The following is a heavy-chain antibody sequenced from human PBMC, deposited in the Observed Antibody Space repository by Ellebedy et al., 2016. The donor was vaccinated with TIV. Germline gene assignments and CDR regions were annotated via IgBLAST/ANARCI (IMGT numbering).Heavy chain of an antibody. CDR1: GFTFSSYS. CDR3: ARGELSRQWLVRNAFDI. Sequence: GGSLRLXXAASGFTFSSYSMNWVRQAPGKGLEWVSSISSSSSYIYYADSVKGRFTISRDNAKNSLYLQMNSLRAEDTAVYYCARGELSRQWLVRNAFDIWGQGTMVTVSS. D-gene: IGHD6-19*01. J-gene: IGHJ3*02. V-gene: IGHV3-21*01. CDR2: ISSSSSYI.